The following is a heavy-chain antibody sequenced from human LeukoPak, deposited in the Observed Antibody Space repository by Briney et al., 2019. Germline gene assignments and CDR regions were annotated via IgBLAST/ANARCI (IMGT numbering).Heavy chain of an antibody. CDR2: IYYSGNT. V-gene: IGHV4-39*07. CDR1: GGSISSSSYY. D-gene: IGHD1-26*01. Sequence: KPSETLSLTCTVSGGSISSSSYYWGWIRQPPGKGLEWIGAIYYSGNTYYNPSLKSRVTISVDTSENQFSLKLSSVAAADTAVYYCARSGFGATNIYSYFDYWGQGTLVTVSS. J-gene: IGHJ4*02. CDR3: ARSGFGATNIYSYFDY.